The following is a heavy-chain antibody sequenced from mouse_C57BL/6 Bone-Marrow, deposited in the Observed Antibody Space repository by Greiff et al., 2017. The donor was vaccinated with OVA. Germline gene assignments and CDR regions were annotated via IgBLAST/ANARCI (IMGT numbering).Heavy chain of an antibody. Sequence: QVQLKQSGAELVRPGTSVKVSCKASGYAFTNYLIEWVKQRPGQGLEWIGVINPGSGGTNYNEKFKGKATLTADKSSSTAYMQLSSLTSEDSAVYFCARSITTVVEYFDVWGTGTTVTVSS. V-gene: IGHV1-54*01. J-gene: IGHJ1*03. CDR2: INPGSGGT. CDR1: GYAFTNYL. D-gene: IGHD1-1*01. CDR3: ARSITTVVEYFDV.